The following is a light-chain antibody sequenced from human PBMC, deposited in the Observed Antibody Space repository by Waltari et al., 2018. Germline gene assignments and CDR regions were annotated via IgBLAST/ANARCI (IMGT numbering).Light chain of an antibody. CDR2: RNT. Sequence: QSVLTQPPSASATPGQRVSIPCSGSHSNLGSNYLYWYQQLPGTAPKLLIYRNTQRPPRVPDGFSAAKYGTSASLAIRELRSEDEGIYYCASWDDSHYVFGPGTTVSVL. V-gene: IGLV1-47*01. CDR1: HSNLGSNY. J-gene: IGLJ1*01. CDR3: ASWDDSHYV.